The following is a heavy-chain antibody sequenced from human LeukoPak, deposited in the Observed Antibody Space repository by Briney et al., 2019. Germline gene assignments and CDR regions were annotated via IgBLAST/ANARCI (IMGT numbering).Heavy chain of an antibody. Sequence: GGSLRLSCAASGFTFSSYGMHWVRQAPGKGLEWVAGITYDGSNKYSVDSVKGRFTISRDNSKNTLYLQMNSLRAEDTAVYYCANGVAVAGTPPLDYWGQGTLVTVSS. D-gene: IGHD6-19*01. CDR3: ANGVAVAGTPPLDY. CDR2: ITYDGSNK. CDR1: GFTFSSYG. J-gene: IGHJ4*02. V-gene: IGHV3-30*18.